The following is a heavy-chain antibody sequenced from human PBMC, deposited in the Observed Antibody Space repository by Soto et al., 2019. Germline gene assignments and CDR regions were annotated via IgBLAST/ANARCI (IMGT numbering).Heavy chain of an antibody. CDR1: GFTFSSYT. CDR2: ISGSGGSP. Sequence: GALRLSCAASGFTFSSYTMAWVRQAPGKGLEWVSSISGSGGSPSYADSVQGRLTISRDNPRNTLSLQMNSLRAEDTAIYYCAKARCSGNSCYVPDYWGHGSLVTVSS. J-gene: IGHJ4*01. D-gene: IGHD3-22*01. CDR3: AKARCSGNSCYVPDY. V-gene: IGHV3-23*01.